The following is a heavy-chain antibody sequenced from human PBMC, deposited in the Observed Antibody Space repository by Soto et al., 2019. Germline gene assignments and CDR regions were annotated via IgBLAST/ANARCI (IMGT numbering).Heavy chain of an antibody. V-gene: IGHV3-13*01. CDR3: ARAVVADLMDV. J-gene: IGHJ6*02. Sequence: GGSLRLSCAASGFTFSSYDMHWVRQATGKGLEWVSAIGTAGDTYYPGSVKGRFTISRENAKNSLYLQMNSLRAGDTAVYYCARAVVADLMDVWGQGTTVTVSS. CDR2: IGTAGDT. D-gene: IGHD6-19*01. CDR1: GFTFSSYD.